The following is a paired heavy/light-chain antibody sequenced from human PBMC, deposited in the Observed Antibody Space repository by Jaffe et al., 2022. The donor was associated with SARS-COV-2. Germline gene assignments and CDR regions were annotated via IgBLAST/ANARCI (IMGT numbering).Light chain of an antibody. CDR3: QSSDSSGSSPYV. J-gene: IGLJ1*01. CDR2: KDN. V-gene: IGLV3-25*03. CDR1: ALPKQY. Sequence: SYELTQPPSVSVSPGQTARITCSGDALPKQYVFWYRQKPGQGPVLLIYKDNQRPSGIPERFSGSSSGTTATLTISGVQTEDEADYFCQSSDSSGSSPYVFGTVTKVTVL.
Heavy chain of an antibody. CDR3: ARIDGTVTGMGDAFDV. CDR1: GYSFSNYW. Sequence: EVQLVQSGAEVKKPGESLKISCKGSGYSFSNYWIAWVRQMPGKGLEWMGIFYPGDADSRYSPSFQSQVTLSADKSTNTAYLQWSSLKASDSAIYYCARIDGTVTGMGDAFDVWAQGTMVSVSA. V-gene: IGHV5-51*01. J-gene: IGHJ3*01. D-gene: IGHD4-17*01. CDR2: FYPGDADS.